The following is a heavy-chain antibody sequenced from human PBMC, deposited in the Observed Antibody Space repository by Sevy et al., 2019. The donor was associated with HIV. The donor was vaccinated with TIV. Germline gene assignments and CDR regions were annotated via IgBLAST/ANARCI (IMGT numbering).Heavy chain of an antibody. V-gene: IGHV3-49*03. J-gene: IGHJ4*02. CDR1: GFTFGDYA. Sequence: GSLRLSCTGSGFTFGDYAMSWFRQAPGMGLEWVGFIRSKDYGEATEYAASVKGRFTISRDDSKSIADLQMNSLKTEDTAVYYCTRGYYYDSSGYSDYWGQGTLVTVSS. CDR2: IRSKDYGEAT. D-gene: IGHD3-22*01. CDR3: TRGYYYDSSGYSDY.